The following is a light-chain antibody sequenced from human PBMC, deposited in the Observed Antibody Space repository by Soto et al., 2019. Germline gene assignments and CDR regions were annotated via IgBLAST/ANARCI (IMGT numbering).Light chain of an antibody. CDR1: QGIRSY. Sequence: GDRVTITCRASQGIRSYLAWYQQRPGKAPELLIYGASTLRPGGASRFSGSGSGTEFTLTISSLQPEDFATYFCQQYNSYWTFGQGTKVDIK. J-gene: IGKJ1*01. CDR3: QQYNSYWT. V-gene: IGKV1-9*01. CDR2: GAS.